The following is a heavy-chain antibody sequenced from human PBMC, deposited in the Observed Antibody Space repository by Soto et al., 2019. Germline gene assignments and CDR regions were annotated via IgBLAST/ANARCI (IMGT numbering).Heavy chain of an antibody. Sequence: ASVKVSCKASGYTFTSYDINWVRQATGQGLEWMGWMNPNSGNTGYAKKFQGRVTMTRNTSISTAYMELSSLRSEDTAVYYCARGSIAVAGQDYGMDVWGQGTTVTVSS. CDR2: MNPNSGNT. V-gene: IGHV1-8*01. CDR3: ARGSIAVAGQDYGMDV. J-gene: IGHJ6*02. D-gene: IGHD6-19*01. CDR1: GYTFTSYD.